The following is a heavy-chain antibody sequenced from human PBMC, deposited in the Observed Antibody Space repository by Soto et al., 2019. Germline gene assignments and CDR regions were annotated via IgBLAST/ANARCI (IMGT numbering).Heavy chain of an antibody. CDR1: GGTFSSYT. Sequence: SVKVSCKASGGTFSSYTISWVRQAPGQGLEWMGRIIPILGIANYAQKFQGRVTITADKSTSTAYMELSSLRSEDTAVYYCARDIAAAGPTDYYYGMDVWGQGTTVTVSS. V-gene: IGHV1-69*04. CDR3: ARDIAAAGPTDYYYGMDV. J-gene: IGHJ6*02. D-gene: IGHD6-13*01. CDR2: IIPILGIA.